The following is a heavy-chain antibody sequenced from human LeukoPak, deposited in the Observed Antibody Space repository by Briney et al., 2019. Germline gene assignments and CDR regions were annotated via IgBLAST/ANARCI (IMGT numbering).Heavy chain of an antibody. J-gene: IGHJ4*02. CDR2: INPSGGST. D-gene: IGHD4-17*01. CDR3: ARDYGDYVFDY. Sequence: GASVKVSCKASGYIFTTYYMHWVRQAPGQGLEWMGIINPSGGSTNYAQKFQGRVTMTRDTSTSTVYMELSSLRSEDTAVYYCARDYGDYVFDYWGQGTLVTVFS. V-gene: IGHV1-46*01. CDR1: GYIFTTYY.